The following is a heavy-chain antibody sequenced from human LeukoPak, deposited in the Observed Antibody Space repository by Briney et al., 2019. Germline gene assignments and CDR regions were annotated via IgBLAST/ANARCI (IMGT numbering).Heavy chain of an antibody. CDR2: ICGSGGST. D-gene: IGHD2-2*01. J-gene: IGHJ4*02. CDR3: AKDRSVVPPALFDY. Sequence: PRGSLRLSCADSGFTFSRYAMSWVRQTPGKGLEWVSAICGSGGSTYYAESVKGRFTISRDNSKNTLYLQMNSLRAEDTAVYYCAKDRSVVPPALFDYWGQGTLVTVSS. CDR1: GFTFSRYA. V-gene: IGHV3-23*01.